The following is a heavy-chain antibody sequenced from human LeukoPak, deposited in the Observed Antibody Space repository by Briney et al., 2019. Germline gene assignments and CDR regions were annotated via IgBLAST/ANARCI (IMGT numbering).Heavy chain of an antibody. D-gene: IGHD6-19*01. CDR1: GFTFSSYS. CDR2: ISGSSSYI. CDR3: ARGGWNNWFDP. Sequence: PGGSLRLSCAASGFTFSSYSMNWVRQAPGKGLEWVSSISGSSSYIYYADSVKGRFTISRDNAKNSLYLQMNSLRAEDTAVYYCARGGWNNWFDPWGQGTLVTVPS. J-gene: IGHJ5*02. V-gene: IGHV3-21*01.